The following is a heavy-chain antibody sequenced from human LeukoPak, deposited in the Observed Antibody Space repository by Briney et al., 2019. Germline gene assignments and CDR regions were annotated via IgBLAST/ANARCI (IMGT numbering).Heavy chain of an antibody. CDR3: ARADGYCSGGSCSNYFDY. Sequence: GASVKVSCKASGYTFTGYYMHWVRQAPGQGLEWMGWINANSGGTNYAQKFQGRVTMTRDTSISTAYMELSRLRSDDTAVYYCARADGYCSGGSCSNYFDYWGQGTLVTVSS. CDR1: GYTFTGYY. CDR2: INANSGGT. V-gene: IGHV1-2*02. J-gene: IGHJ4*02. D-gene: IGHD2-15*01.